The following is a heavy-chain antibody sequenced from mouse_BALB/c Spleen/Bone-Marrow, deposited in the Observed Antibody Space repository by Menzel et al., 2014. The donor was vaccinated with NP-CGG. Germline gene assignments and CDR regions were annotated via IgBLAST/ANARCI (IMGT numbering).Heavy chain of an antibody. Sequence: VQLQQSGAELVKPGASVKLSCTASGFNIKDTYMHWVKQRPEQGLEWIGRIDPANGNTKYDPKFQGKATITADTSSNTAFLQLSSLTSEDTAVYYCARLEYYAMDYWGQGTSVTVSS. J-gene: IGHJ4*01. V-gene: IGHV14-3*02. CDR2: IDPANGNT. CDR3: ARLEYYAMDY. CDR1: GFNIKDTY.